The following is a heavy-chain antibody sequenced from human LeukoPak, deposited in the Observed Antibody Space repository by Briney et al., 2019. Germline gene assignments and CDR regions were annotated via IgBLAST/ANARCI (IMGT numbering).Heavy chain of an antibody. CDR2: LSYDGSNK. CDR3: ARGQFRFSDYDSSAFDY. CDR1: GFTFSSYS. V-gene: IGHV3-30*03. D-gene: IGHD3-22*01. Sequence: GGSLRLSCAASGFTFSSYSMNWVRQAPGKGLEWVAVLSYDGSNKYYADSVKGRFTISRDNSKNTLYLQMISLRPEDTAVYYCARGQFRFSDYDSSAFDYWGQGTLVTVSS. J-gene: IGHJ4*02.